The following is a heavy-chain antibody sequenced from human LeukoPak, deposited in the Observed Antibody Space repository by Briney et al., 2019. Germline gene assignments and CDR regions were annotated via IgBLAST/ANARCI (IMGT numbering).Heavy chain of an antibody. V-gene: IGHV4-4*07. Sequence: SETLSLTCTVSGASISSYYWSRIQQPAGKGLEWIGRVYSSGSTNYNPSLKSRVTMSEDTSKNQFSLKLRSVTAADTAVYYCARDPDGYNWFDSWGQGTQVTVST. CDR1: GASISSYY. CDR2: VYSSGST. CDR3: ARDPDGYNWFDS. J-gene: IGHJ5*01. D-gene: IGHD1-14*01.